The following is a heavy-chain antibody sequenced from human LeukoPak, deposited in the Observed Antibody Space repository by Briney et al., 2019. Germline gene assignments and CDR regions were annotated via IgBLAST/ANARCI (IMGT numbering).Heavy chain of an antibody. CDR2: ISYDGSNK. CDR1: GFTFSSYA. J-gene: IGHJ4*02. D-gene: IGHD1-26*01. V-gene: IGHV3-30*19. CDR3: ARGLIGGLDY. Sequence: GGSLRLSCAASGFTFSSYAMHWVRQAPGKGLEWVAVISYDGSNKYYADSVKGRFTISRDNSKNTLYLQMNSLRAEDTAVYYCARGLIGGLDYWGQGTLVTVSS.